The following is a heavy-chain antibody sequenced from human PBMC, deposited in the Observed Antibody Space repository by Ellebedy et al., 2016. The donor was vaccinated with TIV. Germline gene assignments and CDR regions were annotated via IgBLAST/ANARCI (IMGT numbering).Heavy chain of an antibody. CDR3: ARAYYYDSIAYYFDS. V-gene: IGHV1-2*06. J-gene: IGHJ4*02. CDR1: GYSFTAYF. CDR2: IDPNSGDT. D-gene: IGHD3-22*01. Sequence: ASVKVSCKTSGYSFTAYFLHWVRQALGQGLEWMGRIDPNSGDTTYAQKFLGRVTLTRDTSISTAYMGLSRLRSDDTAIYYCARAYYYDSIAYYFDSWGQGTLATVSS.